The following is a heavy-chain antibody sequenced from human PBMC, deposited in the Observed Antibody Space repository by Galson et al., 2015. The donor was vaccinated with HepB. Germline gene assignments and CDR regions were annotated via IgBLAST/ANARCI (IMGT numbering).Heavy chain of an antibody. CDR3: AREATGSGWYAGDFDY. Sequence: CAISGDSVSSNSAAWNRIRQSPSRGLEWLGRTYYRSKWYNDYAVSVKSRITINPDTSKNQFSLQLNSVTPEDTAVYYCAREATGSGWYAGDFDYWGQGTLVTVSS. V-gene: IGHV6-1*01. J-gene: IGHJ4*02. CDR2: TYYRSKWYN. CDR1: GDSVSSNSAA. D-gene: IGHD6-19*01.